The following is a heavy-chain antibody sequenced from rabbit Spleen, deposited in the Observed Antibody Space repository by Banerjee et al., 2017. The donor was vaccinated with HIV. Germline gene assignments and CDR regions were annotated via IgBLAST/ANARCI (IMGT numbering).Heavy chain of an antibody. Sequence: QSLEESGGGLVQPGGSLKLSCTASGFDFSSYYMSWVRQAPGKGLEWIGTIFAGSTGTIDYASWAKGRFTISKTSSTTVTLQMTSLTAADTATYFCARGSAMMTMVVTGFYLNLWGQGTLVTVS. D-gene: IGHD2-1*01. V-gene: IGHV1S40*01. CDR1: GFDFSSYY. J-gene: IGHJ4*01. CDR2: IFAGSTGTI. CDR3: ARGSAMMTMVVTGFYLNL.